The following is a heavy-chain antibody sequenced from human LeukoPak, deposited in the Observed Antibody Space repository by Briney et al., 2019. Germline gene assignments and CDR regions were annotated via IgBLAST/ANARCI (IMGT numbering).Heavy chain of an antibody. CDR2: IDHSGSA. D-gene: IGHD3-9*01. Sequence: SETLSLTCAVYGGSFSGYYWNWIRQPPGKGLEWIGEIDHSGSAKYNPSLKSRVTISADTPKKQFSLKLSSVTAADTAVYYCARTSGDWLSWAWIGVDVWGQGTTVTVSS. CDR3: ARTSGDWLSWAWIGVDV. J-gene: IGHJ6*02. V-gene: IGHV4-34*01. CDR1: GGSFSGYY.